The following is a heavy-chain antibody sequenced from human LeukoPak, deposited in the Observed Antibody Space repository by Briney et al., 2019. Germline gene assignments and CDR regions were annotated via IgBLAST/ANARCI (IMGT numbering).Heavy chain of an antibody. CDR1: GFTFSSYG. J-gene: IGHJ6*02. D-gene: IGHD1-1*01. V-gene: IGHV3-30*18. CDR2: ISYDGSNK. CDR3: AKDGRPYYYYGMDV. Sequence: GGSLRLSCAAYGFTFSSYGMHWVRQAPGKGLEWVAVISYDGSNKYYADSVKGRFTISRDNSKNTLYLQMNSLRAEDTAVYYCAKDGRPYYYYGMDVWGQGTTVTVSS.